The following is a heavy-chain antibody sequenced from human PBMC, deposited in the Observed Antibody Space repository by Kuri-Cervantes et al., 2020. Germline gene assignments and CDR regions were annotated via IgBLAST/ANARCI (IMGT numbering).Heavy chain of an antibody. CDR3: ASKLTTRGYYDSSGYYY. V-gene: IGHV3-30-3*01. CDR2: ISYDGSNK. D-gene: IGHD3-22*01. Sequence: GGSLRLSCAASGFTFSSYAMHWVRQAPGKGLEWVAVISYDGSNKYYADSVKGRFTISRDNSKNTLYLQMNSLRAEDTAVYYCASKLTTRGYYDSSGYYYWGQGTLVTVSS. J-gene: IGHJ4*02. CDR1: GFTFSSYA.